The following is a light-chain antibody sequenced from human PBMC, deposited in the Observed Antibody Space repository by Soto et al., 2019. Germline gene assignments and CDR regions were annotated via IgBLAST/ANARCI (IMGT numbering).Light chain of an antibody. V-gene: IGLV2-14*01. CDR1: SSDVGGYNY. Sequence: QSALTQPASVSGSPGQSITISCTGTSSDVGGYNYVSWYQQHPGKAPKLMIYEVSNRPSGVSNRFSGSKSGNTASLTISGLQAEDEADYCCSSYTSSSTPLFGGVTKLTVL. J-gene: IGLJ2*01. CDR3: SSYTSSSTPL. CDR2: EVS.